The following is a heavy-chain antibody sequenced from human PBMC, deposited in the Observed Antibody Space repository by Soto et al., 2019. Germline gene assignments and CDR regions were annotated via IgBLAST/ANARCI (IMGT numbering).Heavy chain of an antibody. J-gene: IGHJ4*02. V-gene: IGHV4-34*01. CDR3: ARTRGYCINGVCYRY. Sequence: SSETLSLTCAVYGGSFSCYYWSWIRQPPGKGLEWIGEINHSGSTNYNPSLKSRVIISVDTSKNQFSLKVSSVTAADTAVYYCARTRGYCINGVCYRYWGQGTQVTVSS. CDR2: INHSGST. D-gene: IGHD2-8*01. CDR1: GGSFSCYY.